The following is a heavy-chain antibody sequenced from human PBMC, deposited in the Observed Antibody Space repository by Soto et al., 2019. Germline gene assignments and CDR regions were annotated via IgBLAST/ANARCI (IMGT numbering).Heavy chain of an antibody. V-gene: IGHV3-53*01. Sequence: EVQLVESGGGLIQPGGSLRLSCAASGFTVSSNYMSCVRQAPGKGLEWVSVIYSGGSTYYADSVKGRFTISRDNSKNTLYLQMNSLRAEDTSVYYCARDYSSGWKRYYYYGMDVWGQGTTVTVSS. J-gene: IGHJ6*02. D-gene: IGHD6-19*01. CDR2: IYSGGST. CDR1: GFTVSSNY. CDR3: ARDYSSGWKRYYYYGMDV.